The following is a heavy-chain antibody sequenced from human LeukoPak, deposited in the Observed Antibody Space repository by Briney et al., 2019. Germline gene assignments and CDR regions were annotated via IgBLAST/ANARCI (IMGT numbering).Heavy chain of an antibody. V-gene: IGHV3-53*01. CDR3: ARWGYDSSGSYWDN. J-gene: IGHJ4*02. D-gene: IGHD3-22*01. Sequence: GGSLRLSCAPSRFSVSSNYMTWVHQAPGKGLQWVSVIYSVSYTFYADSVKGRFTISRDNSKTTVSLQMHSLRADDTAVYYCARWGYDSSGSYWDNWGQGTLVTVSS. CDR2: IYSVSYT. CDR1: RFSVSSNY.